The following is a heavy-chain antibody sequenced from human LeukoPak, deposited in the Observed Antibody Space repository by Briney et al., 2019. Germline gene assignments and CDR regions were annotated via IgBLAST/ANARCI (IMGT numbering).Heavy chain of an antibody. CDR1: GASTSDKY. CDR3: AQTTGLPGFVF. J-gene: IGHJ4*02. CDR2: IYNGRNT. Sequence: PSETLSLTCSASGASTSDKYWSWIRQSPGRTLEWIGHIYNGRNTKYNPSLTSRVTISVDTSKNQFSLSLTSVTAADTAMYYCAQTTGLPGFVFWGPGALVTVSS. D-gene: IGHD1-14*01. V-gene: IGHV4-59*08.